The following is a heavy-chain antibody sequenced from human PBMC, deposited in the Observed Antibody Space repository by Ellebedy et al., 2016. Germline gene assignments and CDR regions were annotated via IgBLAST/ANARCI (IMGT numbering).Heavy chain of an antibody. V-gene: IGHV5-51*01. D-gene: IGHD4-17*01. CDR2: IYPGHSDI. CDR1: GHSFTNYW. J-gene: IGHJ4*02. CDR3: ARLRGVTTVTPYEY. Sequence: GESLKISCQGFGHSFTNYWIAWVRQMPGKGLELMGIIYPGHSDIRYSPSFQGQVTISADESISTAYLQWSTLRASDTAIYYCARLRGVTTVTPYEYWGQGTLVTVSS.